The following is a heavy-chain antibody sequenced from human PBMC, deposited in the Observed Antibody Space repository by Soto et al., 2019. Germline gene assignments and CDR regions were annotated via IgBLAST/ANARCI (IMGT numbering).Heavy chain of an antibody. J-gene: IGHJ6*02. Sequence: VGSLRLSCISSGFTFRTYTMNWVRQAPGKGLEWVSGIRGFSPYTFYAESVKGRFTISRDNAKNSLYLQMDSLRAEDTAVYYCARDRGYDAHDYYYNAMDVWGQGTTVTVSS. V-gene: IGHV3-21*01. CDR2: IRGFSPYT. CDR3: ARDRGYDAHDYYYNAMDV. D-gene: IGHD3-10*01. CDR1: GFTFRTYT.